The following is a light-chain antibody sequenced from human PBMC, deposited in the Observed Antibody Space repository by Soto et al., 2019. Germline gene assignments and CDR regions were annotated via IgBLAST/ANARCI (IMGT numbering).Light chain of an antibody. CDR1: QSVSSSY. Sequence: EIVLTQSPGTLSLSPGERATLSCRASQSVSSSYLAWYQQKPGQAPRLLIYGASSRATGIPDRFSGRESGTDFTLTISRLEPADFAVYYCQQYGRSPLTFGGGTKVEIK. CDR2: GAS. CDR3: QQYGRSPLT. J-gene: IGKJ4*01. V-gene: IGKV3-20*01.